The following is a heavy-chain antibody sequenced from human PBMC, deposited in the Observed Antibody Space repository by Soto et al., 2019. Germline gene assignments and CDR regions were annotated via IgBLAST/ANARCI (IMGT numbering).Heavy chain of an antibody. CDR1: GFTFSTYS. CDR3: AREYTAWPLAYGLDV. D-gene: IGHD2-2*02. Sequence: KPGGSLRLSCVGSGFTFSTYSINWVRQAPGKGLEWVSSISSRSDIYYADSVKGRFTISRDNAKNSVSLQMNSLRAEDTAVYYCAREYTAWPLAYGLDVWGQGTTVTVSS. V-gene: IGHV3-21*01. J-gene: IGHJ6*02. CDR2: ISSRSDI.